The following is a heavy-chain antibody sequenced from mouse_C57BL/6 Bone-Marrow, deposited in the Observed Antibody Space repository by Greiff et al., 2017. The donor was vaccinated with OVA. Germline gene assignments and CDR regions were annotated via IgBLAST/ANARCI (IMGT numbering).Heavy chain of an antibody. D-gene: IGHD1-1*01. V-gene: IGHV14-4*01. CDR1: GFNIKDDY. Sequence: VQLQQSGAELVRPGASVKLSCPASGFNIKDDYMHWVKQRPEQGLEWIGWIDPENGDTEYASKFQGKATITADTSSNTASLQLSSLTSDETAVNDCTGNYYDSYAMDYWGQGTSVPVTS. CDR2: IDPENGDT. CDR3: TGNYYDSYAMDY. J-gene: IGHJ4*01.